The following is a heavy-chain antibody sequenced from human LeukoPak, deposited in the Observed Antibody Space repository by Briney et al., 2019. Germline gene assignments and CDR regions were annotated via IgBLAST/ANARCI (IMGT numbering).Heavy chain of an antibody. CDR1: GITFSTYA. CDR2: ISGSGSRT. V-gene: IGHV3-23*01. J-gene: IGHJ5*02. Sequence: GGSLRLSCAASGITFSTYAMSWVRQAPGKGLEWVSLISGSGSRTYYADSVKGRFTISRDNSKNTLYLQMNSLRAEDTAVYYCATLSAGSWGQGTLVTVSS. CDR3: ATLSAGS. D-gene: IGHD3-10*01.